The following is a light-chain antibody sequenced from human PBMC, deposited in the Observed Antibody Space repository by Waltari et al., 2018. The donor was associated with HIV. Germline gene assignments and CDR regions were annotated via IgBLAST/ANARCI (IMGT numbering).Light chain of an antibody. V-gene: IGKV1-16*01. Sequence: DIQMSQSPSSLSASVGETVSLTCRASQDISNYVGWFQQRPEKAPKSLIFGAYTLQSRVPSRFSGRRSVTDFTLTISSLQPEDFATYYWQQYIIYPPHFGQRTRLEIK. J-gene: IGKJ5*01. CDR3: QQYIIYPPH. CDR2: GAY. CDR1: QDISNY.